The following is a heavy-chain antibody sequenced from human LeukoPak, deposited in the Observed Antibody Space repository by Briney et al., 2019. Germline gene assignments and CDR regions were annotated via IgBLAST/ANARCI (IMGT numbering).Heavy chain of an antibody. CDR3: ASSEWELRGMAIDY. V-gene: IGHV4-39*07. J-gene: IGHJ4*02. D-gene: IGHD1-26*01. CDR2: IYYSGST. CDR1: GASITSSSYS. Sequence: PSETLSLTGTVSGASITSSSYSWGGIPQPPGKGLEWIGSIYYSGSTYYNPSLKSRVTISVDTSKNQFSLKLSSVTAADTAVYYCASSEWELRGMAIDYWGQGTLVTVSS.